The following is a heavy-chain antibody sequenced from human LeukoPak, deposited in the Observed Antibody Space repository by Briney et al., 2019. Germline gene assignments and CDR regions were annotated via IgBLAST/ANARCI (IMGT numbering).Heavy chain of an antibody. Sequence: SETLSLTCTVSGGSISSYYWSWIRQPPGKGLEWIGYIYYSGSTNYNPSLKSRVTISVDTSKNQFSLKLSSVTAADMAVYYCARFSSSWTNYYYYYGMDVWGKGTTVTVSS. CDR3: ARFSSSWTNYYYYYGMDV. D-gene: IGHD6-13*01. V-gene: IGHV4-59*01. CDR2: IYYSGST. J-gene: IGHJ6*04. CDR1: GGSISSYY.